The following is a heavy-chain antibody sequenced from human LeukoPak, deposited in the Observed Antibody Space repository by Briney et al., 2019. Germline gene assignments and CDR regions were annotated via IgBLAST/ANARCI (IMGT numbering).Heavy chain of an antibody. CDR3: AKGEPYYDSSTYFDY. V-gene: IGHV3-23*01. J-gene: IGHJ4*02. CDR2: ISGSGGST. Sequence: PGGSLRLSCAASGFTFSSYAMSWVRQAPGKGLEWVSAISGSGGSTYYADSVKGRFTTSRDNSKNTLYLQMNSLRAEDTAVYYCAKGEPYYDSSTYFDYWGQGTLVTVSS. D-gene: IGHD3-22*01. CDR1: GFTFSSYA.